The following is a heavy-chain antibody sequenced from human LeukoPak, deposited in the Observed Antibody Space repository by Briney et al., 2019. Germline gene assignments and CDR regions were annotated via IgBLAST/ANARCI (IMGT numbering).Heavy chain of an antibody. V-gene: IGHV3-21*04. Sequence: GGSLRLSCAASGFTFSSYSMNWVRQAPGKGLEWVSSISSSSSYIYYADSVKGRFTISRDNAKNSLYLQMNSLRAEDTALYYCARVGIYGDYNRYFGYWGQGTLVTVSS. CDR2: ISSSSSYI. D-gene: IGHD4-17*01. J-gene: IGHJ4*02. CDR1: GFTFSSYS. CDR3: ARVGIYGDYNRYFGY.